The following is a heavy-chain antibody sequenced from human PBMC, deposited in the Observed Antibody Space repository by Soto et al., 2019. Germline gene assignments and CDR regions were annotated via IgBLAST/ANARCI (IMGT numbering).Heavy chain of an antibody. CDR1: GYSFTSYW. V-gene: IGHV5-10-1*01. CDR2: IDPSDSYT. D-gene: IGHD1-1*01. J-gene: IGHJ4*02. CDR3: ARRRAWNDAFDF. Sequence: GESLKISCKGSGYSFTSYWIIWVRQMPGKGLEWMGRIDPSDSYTNYSPSFQGHVTISADKSISTAYLQWSSLKASDTAKYYCARRRAWNDAFDFWGQGTLVTVSS.